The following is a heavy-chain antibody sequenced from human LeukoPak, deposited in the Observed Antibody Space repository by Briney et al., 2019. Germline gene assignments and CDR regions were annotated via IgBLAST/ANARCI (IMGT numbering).Heavy chain of an antibody. CDR3: AKDPRYYDILTGYYRNWFDP. V-gene: IGHV1-2*02. D-gene: IGHD3-9*01. CDR2: INPNSGGT. CDR1: GYTFTGYY. Sequence: ASVKVSCKASGYTFTGYYMHWVRQAPGQGLEWMGWINPNSGGTNYAQKFQGRVTMTRDTSISTAYMELSRLRSDDTAVYYCAKDPRYYDILTGYYRNWFDPWGQGTLVTVSS. J-gene: IGHJ5*02.